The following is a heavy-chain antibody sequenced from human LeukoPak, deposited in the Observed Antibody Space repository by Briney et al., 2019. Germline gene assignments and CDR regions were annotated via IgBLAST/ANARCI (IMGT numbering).Heavy chain of an antibody. CDR2: IHLDDSDA. J-gene: IGHJ3*02. Sequence: GESLKISCKFSGDTLRRNWIAWVRQMPGQGLEWMGVIHLDDSDARYSPSFQGQVTLSVDKSTSTANLQWASLKASDTGIYYCARRMPRTLTWDALDIWGQGTMVTVSS. V-gene: IGHV5-51*01. CDR1: GDTLRRNW. CDR3: ARRMPRTLTWDALDI. D-gene: IGHD2-2*01.